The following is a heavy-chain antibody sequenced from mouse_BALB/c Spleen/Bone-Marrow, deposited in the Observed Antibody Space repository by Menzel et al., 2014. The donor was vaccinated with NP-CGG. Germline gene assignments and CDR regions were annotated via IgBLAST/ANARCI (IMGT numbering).Heavy chain of an antibody. J-gene: IGHJ4*01. Sequence: QVQLQQSGAELVRPGASVKLSCKASGYTFTSYWINWVKQRPGQGLEWIGNIYPSDSYTNYNQKFKDKATLTVDKSSSTADMQLSSPTSEDSAVYYRTRRDYAMDYWGQGTSVTVSS. CDR3: TRRDYAMDY. V-gene: IGHV1-69*02. CDR2: IYPSDSYT. CDR1: GYTFTSYW.